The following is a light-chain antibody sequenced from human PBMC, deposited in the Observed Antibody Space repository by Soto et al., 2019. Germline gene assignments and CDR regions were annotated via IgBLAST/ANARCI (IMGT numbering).Light chain of an antibody. CDR2: EGT. CDR3: SSYISIDVI. Sequence: QSVLTQPASVSGSPGQSITISCTGTSSDIGNYNLVSWYQQHPGKVPRVIIYEGTKRPSGVSNRFSGSKSGNTASLTISGLQADDEADYYCSSYISIDVIFGGGTKLTVL. CDR1: SSDIGNYNL. J-gene: IGLJ2*01. V-gene: IGLV2-23*01.